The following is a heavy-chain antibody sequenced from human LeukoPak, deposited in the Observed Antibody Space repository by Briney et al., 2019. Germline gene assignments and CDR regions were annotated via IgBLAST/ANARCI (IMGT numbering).Heavy chain of an antibody. CDR1: GYSISSGYY. Sequence: SETLSLTCTVSGYSISSGYYWGWIRQPPGKGLEWIGSIYHSGRTFYNPSLKSRVTISVDTSKNQFSLKLTSVTAADTAVYYCARDPSGSFFNWFDPWGQGTLVTVSS. D-gene: IGHD1-26*01. CDR3: ARDPSGSFFNWFDP. V-gene: IGHV4-38-2*02. J-gene: IGHJ5*02. CDR2: IYHSGRT.